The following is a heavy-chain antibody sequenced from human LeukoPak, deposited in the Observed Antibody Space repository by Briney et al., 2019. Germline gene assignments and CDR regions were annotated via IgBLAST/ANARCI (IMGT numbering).Heavy chain of an antibody. Sequence: SETLSLTCTVSGDSFTSVTDYWAWIRQPPGKGLEWIASGDYSGGTYYNPSLKSRVTISVDTSKNQFSLKLSSVTAADTAVYYCARDDHYYGSGSYLNWFDPWGQGTLVTVSS. CDR2: GDYSGGT. V-gene: IGHV4-39*07. CDR1: GDSFTSVTDY. J-gene: IGHJ5*02. D-gene: IGHD3-10*01. CDR3: ARDDHYYGSGSYLNWFDP.